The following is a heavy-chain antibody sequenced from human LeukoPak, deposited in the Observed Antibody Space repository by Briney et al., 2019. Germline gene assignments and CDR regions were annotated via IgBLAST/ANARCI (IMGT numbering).Heavy chain of an antibody. CDR3: ARTYYYDSSGYSDDFDY. CDR1: GFTFSSYA. D-gene: IGHD3-22*01. CDR2: ISGSGGST. Sequence: PGGSLRLSCAASGFTFSSYAMSWVRQAPGKGLEWISAISGSGGSTYYADSVKGRFTISRDNAKNSLYLQMNSLRAEDTAVYYCARTYYYDSSGYSDDFDYWGQGTLVTVSS. V-gene: IGHV3-23*01. J-gene: IGHJ4*02.